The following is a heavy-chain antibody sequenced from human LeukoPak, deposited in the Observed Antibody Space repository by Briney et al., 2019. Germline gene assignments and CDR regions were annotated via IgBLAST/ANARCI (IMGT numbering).Heavy chain of an antibody. J-gene: IGHJ4*02. D-gene: IGHD1-7*01. CDR1: GGTFSSYA. V-gene: IGHV1-69*05. CDR3: AIDELDFDY. CDR2: IIPIFGTA. Sequence: GASVKVSCKASGGTFSSYAISWVRQAPGQGLEWMGGIIPIFGTANYAQKLQGRVTMTTDTSTSTAYMELRSLRSDDTAVYYCAIDELDFDYWGQGTLVTVSS.